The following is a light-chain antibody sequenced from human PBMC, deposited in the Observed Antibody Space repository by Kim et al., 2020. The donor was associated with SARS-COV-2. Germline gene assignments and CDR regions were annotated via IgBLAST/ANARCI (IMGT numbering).Light chain of an antibody. J-gene: IGKJ4*01. CDR2: GAS. Sequence: SASVRDRVTITCRASQGISRSLAWYQQKPGKTPNLLIYGASSLQSGVPSRFSGSGSGTDFTLTITSLQPEDFATYYCQQGKSFPLTIGGGTKLEI. CDR3: QQGKSFPLT. CDR1: QGISRS. V-gene: IGKV1-12*01.